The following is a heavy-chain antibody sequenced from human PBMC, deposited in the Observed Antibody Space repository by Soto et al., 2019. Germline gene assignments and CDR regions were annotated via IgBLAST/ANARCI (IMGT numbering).Heavy chain of an antibody. D-gene: IGHD3-10*01. CDR3: ASMELDYYGSGSSRNDY. V-gene: IGHV4-59*08. J-gene: IGHJ4*02. CDR2: IYYSGST. Sequence: SETLSLTCTVSGGSISIYYWSWIGQPPGKGLEWIGYIYYSGSTNYNPSLKSRVTISVDTSKNQFSLKLSSVTAADTAVYYCASMELDYYGSGSSRNDYWGQGTLVTVSS. CDR1: GGSISIYY.